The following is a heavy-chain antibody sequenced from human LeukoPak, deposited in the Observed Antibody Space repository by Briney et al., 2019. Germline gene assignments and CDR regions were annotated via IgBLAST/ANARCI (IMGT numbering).Heavy chain of an antibody. V-gene: IGHV4-4*07. J-gene: IGHJ4*02. CDR3: ARENSSGWYYFDY. CDR1: GGSISRYY. D-gene: IGHD6-19*01. Sequence: SETLSLTCTVSGGSISRYYWIRIRHPAGKGLEWIGRIYTSGSTNYNPALKSRVTISVDTSKNQYSLKLSSVTAADTAVYYCARENSSGWYYFDYWGQGTLVTVSS. CDR2: IYTSGST.